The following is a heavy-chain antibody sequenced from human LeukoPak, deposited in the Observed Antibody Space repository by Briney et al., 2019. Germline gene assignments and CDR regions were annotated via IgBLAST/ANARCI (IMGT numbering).Heavy chain of an antibody. J-gene: IGHJ1*01. D-gene: IGHD2-2*03. V-gene: IGHV1-2*02. CDR2: INPSSGAT. CDR3: ARDGYCRGSSCPFQH. CDR1: GYTFIAYY. Sequence: ASVKVSCKASGYTFIAYYMFWVRQAPGQGLEWMGWINPSSGATGHAQKFQGRVTMTRDTSISTSYMEVTGLRSDDTAEYFCARDGYCRGSSCPFQHWGQGTMVTVSS.